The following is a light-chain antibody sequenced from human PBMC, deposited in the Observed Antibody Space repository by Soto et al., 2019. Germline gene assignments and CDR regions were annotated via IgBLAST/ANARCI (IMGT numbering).Light chain of an antibody. CDR2: NLS. CDR3: MQSVHWPPYT. J-gene: IGKJ2*01. Sequence: DVVMTQSPLFLPVTLGQPASISCRSSLSFAYIDGNTYLHWFQQRPGQSPRRLIYNLSSRDSGVPDRVSGSGAGTDFTLKISRVEAEDVGVYYFMQSVHWPPYTFGQGTKLEIK. CDR1: LSFAYIDGNTY. V-gene: IGKV2-30*01.